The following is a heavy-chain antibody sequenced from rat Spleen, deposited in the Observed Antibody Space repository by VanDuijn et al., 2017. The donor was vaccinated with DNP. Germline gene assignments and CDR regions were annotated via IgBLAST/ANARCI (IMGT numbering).Heavy chain of an antibody. V-gene: IGHV5-7*01. CDR1: GFTFSNCN. D-gene: IGHD1-6*01. J-gene: IGHJ2*01. CDR3: ARYTTDYYPRGFFDY. Sequence: EVQLVESGGGLVQPGRSLKLSCAASGFTFSNCNMAWVRQAPKKGLEWVATISYDGSSTYYRDSVKGRFTISRDDAKNTQYLQMDSLRSEDTATYYCARYTTDYYPRGFFDYWGQGVMVTVSS. CDR2: ISYDGSST.